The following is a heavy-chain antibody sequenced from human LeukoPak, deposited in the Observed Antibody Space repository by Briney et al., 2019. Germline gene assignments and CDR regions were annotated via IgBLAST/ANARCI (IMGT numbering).Heavy chain of an antibody. CDR3: WSLYDSSGYYSTGWFYYFDD. CDR2: IYSGGST. D-gene: IGHD3-22*01. Sequence: GGSLRLTCAASGFTVSSNYVGWVRQAQGKGLGWVSVIYSGGSTYYANSVKGRFTIPRDNSKKPLYLQMNGLEVENPSVYYLWSLYDSSGYYSTGWFYYFDDWGQGTLVTVSS. CDR1: GFTVSSNY. V-gene: IGHV3-66*02. J-gene: IGHJ4*02.